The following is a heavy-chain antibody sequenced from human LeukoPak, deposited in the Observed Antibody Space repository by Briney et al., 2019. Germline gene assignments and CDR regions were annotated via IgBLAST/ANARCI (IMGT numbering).Heavy chain of an antibody. CDR2: IYSTGST. J-gene: IGHJ5*02. Sequence: SETLSLTCTVSGGSISSSSYYWSWIRQPPGKGLEWIGEIYSTGSTNYNPFLQSRVTISVDTSKNQFSLKVKSVTAADTAVYYCARSSVSYFGPWGQGTLVTVSS. CDR1: GGSISSSSYY. D-gene: IGHD1-26*01. V-gene: IGHV4-61*01. CDR3: ARSSVSYFGP.